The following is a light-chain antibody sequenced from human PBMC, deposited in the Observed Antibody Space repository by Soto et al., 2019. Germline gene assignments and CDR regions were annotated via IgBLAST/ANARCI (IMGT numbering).Light chain of an antibody. CDR1: QTISSW. V-gene: IGKV1-5*03. CDR2: KAS. Sequence: IHMTHSPSPLSGSVGDRVTITCRASQTISSWLAWYQQKPGKAPKLLIYKASTLKSGVPSRFSGSGSGTDFTLTISSLQPEDFATYYCQQANSFPLTFGGGTKVDIK. CDR3: QQANSFPLT. J-gene: IGKJ4*01.